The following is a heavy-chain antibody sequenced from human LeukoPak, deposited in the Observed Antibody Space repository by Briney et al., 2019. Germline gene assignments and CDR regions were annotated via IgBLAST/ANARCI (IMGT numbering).Heavy chain of an antibody. CDR1: GFTFSSYV. D-gene: IGHD5-18*01. J-gene: IGHJ4*02. CDR3: VRDQVTYGDY. CDR2: IWYDGSNK. Sequence: GGSLRLSCAASGFTFSSYVMHWVRQAPGKGLEWVAVIWYDGSNKYYADSVKGRFTVSRDNSKNTVYLQMSSLRAEDTAVYFCVRDQVTYGDYWGQGILVTVSS. V-gene: IGHV3-33*01.